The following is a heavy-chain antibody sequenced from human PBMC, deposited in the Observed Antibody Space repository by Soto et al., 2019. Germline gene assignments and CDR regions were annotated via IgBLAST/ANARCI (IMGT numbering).Heavy chain of an antibody. V-gene: IGHV4-59*08. CDR3: ATSNWFDP. CDR2: ISYSGSI. CDR1: GGSISSSY. J-gene: IGHJ5*02. Sequence: PSETLSLTCTVSGGSISSSYWSWIRQSPEKGLEYIGYISYSGSINYNPSLKSRVTMSVDTSKNQFSLKLTSVTAADTAVYYCATSNWFDPWGQGTLVTVSS.